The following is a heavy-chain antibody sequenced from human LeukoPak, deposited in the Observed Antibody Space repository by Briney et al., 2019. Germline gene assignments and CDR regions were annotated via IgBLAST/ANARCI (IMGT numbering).Heavy chain of an antibody. J-gene: IGHJ5*02. D-gene: IGHD3-22*01. CDR2: ISESGGRT. CDR1: GVAFSSYA. CDR3: SKDPTTYYDSSGYGRYNWFDP. Sequence: PGGSLRLSCAASGVAFSSYAMSWVRQAPGKGLEWVSAISESGGRTYYVDSVKGRFTISRDNSKNARYLQMTSLRAEHTATYYCSKDPTTYYDSSGYGRYNWFDPWGQGTLVTVSS. V-gene: IGHV3-23*01.